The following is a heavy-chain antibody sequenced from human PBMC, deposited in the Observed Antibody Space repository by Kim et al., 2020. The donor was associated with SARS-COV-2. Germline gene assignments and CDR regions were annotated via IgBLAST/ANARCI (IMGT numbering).Heavy chain of an antibody. J-gene: IGHJ4*02. D-gene: IGHD6-19*01. CDR1: GFTFSDAW. Sequence: GGSLRLSCAASGFTFSDAWMTWVRQAPGKGLEWVGRLKSKADGGTTDYAAPVKGRFTISRDDSKNTLYLQMNSLKTEDTAVYYCTTDCRGSGWYLSCVYWGQGTLVTVSA. CDR2: LKSKADGGTT. CDR3: TTDCRGSGWYLSCVY. V-gene: IGHV3-15*01.